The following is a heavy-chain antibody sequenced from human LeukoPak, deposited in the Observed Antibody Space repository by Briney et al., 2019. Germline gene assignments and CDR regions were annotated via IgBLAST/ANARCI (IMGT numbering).Heavy chain of an antibody. CDR3: ASSSSPHYYGMDV. V-gene: IGHV1-3*02. CDR1: GYTFTSYA. J-gene: IGHJ6*02. D-gene: IGHD2-2*01. CDR2: SNAGNGNT. Sequence: GASVKVSCKASGYTFTSYAMHWVRQAPGQRLEWMGWSNAGNGNTKYSQEFQGRVTITRDTSASTAYMELSSLRSEDMAVYYCASSSSPHYYGMDVWGQGTTVTVSS.